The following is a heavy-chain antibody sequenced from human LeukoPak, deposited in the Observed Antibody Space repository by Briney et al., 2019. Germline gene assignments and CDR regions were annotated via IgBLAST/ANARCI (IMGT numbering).Heavy chain of an antibody. V-gene: IGHV4-34*01. CDR3: ARGMVGSYYDYFDY. CDR1: GGSFSGYY. CDR2: INHSGST. J-gene: IGHJ4*02. Sequence: SETLSLTCAVYGGSFSGYYWSWIRQPPGKGLEWIGEINHSGSTNYNPSLKSRVTISIDTSKNQFSLKLSPVTAADTAVYYCARGMVGSYYDYFDYWGQGTLVTVSS. D-gene: IGHD1-26*01.